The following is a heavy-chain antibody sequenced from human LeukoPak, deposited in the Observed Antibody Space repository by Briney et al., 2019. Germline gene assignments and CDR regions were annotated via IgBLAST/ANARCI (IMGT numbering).Heavy chain of an antibody. CDR1: GGSISSYY. CDR3: ARDLRHGATELGWFDP. J-gene: IGHJ5*02. Sequence: PSETLSLTCTVSGGSISSYYWSWIRQPPGKGLEWIGYIYYSGSTNYNPSLKSRVTISVDTSKNQFSLKLSSVTAADTAVYYCARDLRHGATELGWFDPWGQGTLVTVSS. V-gene: IGHV4-59*01. D-gene: IGHD1-26*01. CDR2: IYYSGST.